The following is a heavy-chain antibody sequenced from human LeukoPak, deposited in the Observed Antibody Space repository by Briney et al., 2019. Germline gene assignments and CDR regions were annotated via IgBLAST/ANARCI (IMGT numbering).Heavy chain of an antibody. J-gene: IGHJ4*02. CDR2: IYYSGGT. Sequence: SETLSLTCTVSGGSIGTYYWSWIRQPPGKGLEWIGYIYYSGGTSYNPSLESRVTISVDTSNNQFSLKLSSVTAADTAVYFCARQGYTYGNFDYWGQGTLVTVSS. D-gene: IGHD5-18*01. V-gene: IGHV4-59*01. CDR3: ARQGYTYGNFDY. CDR1: GGSIGTYY.